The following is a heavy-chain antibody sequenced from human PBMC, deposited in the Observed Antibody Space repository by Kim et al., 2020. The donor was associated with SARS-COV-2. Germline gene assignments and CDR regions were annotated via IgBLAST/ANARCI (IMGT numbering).Heavy chain of an antibody. V-gene: IGHV3-21*04. CDR1: GFTFSNFG. CDR2: ISPRSSHI. CDR3: ARSIPFDFFDYDGTTTPTSTDYFDV. Sequence: GGSLRLSCAASGFTFSNFGMNWVRQAPGKGLEWVSSISPRSSHISYADSVRGRFTISRDNAENVLFLQMNSLGDEDTAKYFCARSIPFDFFDYDGTTTPTSTDYFDVGGQGSLVAVSS. D-gene: IGHD1-1*01. J-gene: IGHJ4*02.